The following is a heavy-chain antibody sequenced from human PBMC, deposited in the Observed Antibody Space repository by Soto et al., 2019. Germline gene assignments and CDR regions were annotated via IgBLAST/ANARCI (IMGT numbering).Heavy chain of an antibody. V-gene: IGHV1-18*01. Sequence: ASVKVSCKVSGYTFNSYDFTWVRQAPGQGLEWMGWIGAYTGNTQYAEKLQGRLSLTIDASTSTAYMELRSLRSDDTAVYYCARESTPADYWGQGTLVTVSS. J-gene: IGHJ4*02. CDR3: ARESTPADY. CDR1: GYTFNSYD. CDR2: IGAYTGNT.